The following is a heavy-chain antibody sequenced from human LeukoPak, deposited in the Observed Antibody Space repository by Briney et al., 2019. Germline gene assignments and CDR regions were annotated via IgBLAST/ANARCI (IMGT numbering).Heavy chain of an antibody. CDR3: TRRAEGSGRQQAY. V-gene: IGHV1-8*01. J-gene: IGHJ4*02. CDR1: GYTFTSYD. CDR2: MNPNSDNT. Sequence: GASVKVSCRASGYTFTSYDINWVRQATGQGLEWMGWMNPNSDNTGYAQKFQGRVTMTRNTSISTAYMEVSGLRSEDTAVYYCTRRAEGSGRQQAYWGQGTLVTVSS. D-gene: IGHD6-13*01.